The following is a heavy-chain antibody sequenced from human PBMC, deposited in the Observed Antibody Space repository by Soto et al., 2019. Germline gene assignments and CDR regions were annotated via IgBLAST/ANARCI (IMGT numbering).Heavy chain of an antibody. V-gene: IGHV1-2*02. CDR2: INPNSGGT. CDR1: GYTFTGYY. J-gene: IGHJ6*02. D-gene: IGHD5-12*01. CDR3: ARTYSGYDLERGGYYYGMDV. Sequence: QVQLVQSGAEVKKPGASVKVSCKASGYTFTGYYMHWVRQAPGQGLEWMGWINPNSGGTNYAQKFQGRVTMTRDTSISTAYMELSRLRSDDTAVYYCARTYSGYDLERGGYYYGMDVWGQGTTVTVSS.